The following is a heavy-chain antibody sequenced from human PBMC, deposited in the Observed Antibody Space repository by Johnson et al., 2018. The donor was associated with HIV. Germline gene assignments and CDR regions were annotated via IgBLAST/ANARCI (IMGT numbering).Heavy chain of an antibody. J-gene: IGHJ3*02. CDR2: INWNGGST. CDR3: ARVLIVVVVAAEIDAFDI. Sequence: VQLVESGGHLVQPGGSLRLSCAASGFTFNDYGMSWVRQGPGKGLEWVSGINWNGGSTDYTDSVKGRFTISRDNSKNTLYLQMNSLRAEDSAVYYCARVLIVVVVAAEIDAFDIWGQGTMVTVSS. CDR1: GFTFNDYG. D-gene: IGHD2-15*01. V-gene: IGHV3-20*04.